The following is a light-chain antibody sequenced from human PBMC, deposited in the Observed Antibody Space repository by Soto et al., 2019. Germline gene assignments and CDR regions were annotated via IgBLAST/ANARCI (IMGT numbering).Light chain of an antibody. V-gene: IGKV3D-11*01. J-gene: IGKJ1*01. CDR3: QQRSHWRT. CDR2: DAS. CDR1: QGVGSD. Sequence: EIVMTQSPATLSVSPGERATLSCRASQGVGSDLAWYQQKPGQAPRLLIYDASKWATGVPARFTGSGSGTDFTLTISSLEPEDFAVYFCQQRSHWRTFGPGTKVDIK.